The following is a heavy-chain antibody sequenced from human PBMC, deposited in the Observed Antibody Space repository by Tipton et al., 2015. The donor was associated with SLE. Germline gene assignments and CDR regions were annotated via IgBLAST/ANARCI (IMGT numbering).Heavy chain of an antibody. CDR1: GGSISSSNW. Sequence: TLSLTCAVSGGSISSSNWWSWVRQPPGKGLEWIGEIYHSGSTNYNPSLKSRVTISVDKSKNQFSLKLSSVTAADTAVYYCAGDQGYDYGDYLRDDYYYMDVWGKGTTVTVPS. CDR3: AGDQGYDYGDYLRDDYYYMDV. CDR2: IYHSGST. D-gene: IGHD4-17*01. V-gene: IGHV4-4*02. J-gene: IGHJ6*03.